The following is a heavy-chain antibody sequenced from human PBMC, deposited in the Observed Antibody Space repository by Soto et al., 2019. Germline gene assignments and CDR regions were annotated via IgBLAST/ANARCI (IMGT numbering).Heavy chain of an antibody. D-gene: IGHD3-3*01. CDR2: INHSGST. Sequence: SETLSLTCAVYGGSFSGYYWSWIRQPPGKGLEWIGEINHSGSTNYNPSLKSRVTISVDTSKNQFSLKLSSVTAADTAVYYCARGRRDRMNYDFWSGYYTGIKCYGMDVWGQGTTVTVSS. CDR1: GGSFSGYY. CDR3: ARGRRDRMNYDFWSGYYTGIKCYGMDV. V-gene: IGHV4-34*01. J-gene: IGHJ6*02.